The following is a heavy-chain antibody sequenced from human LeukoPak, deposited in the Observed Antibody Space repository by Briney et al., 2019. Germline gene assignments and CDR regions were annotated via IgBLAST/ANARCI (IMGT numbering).Heavy chain of an antibody. J-gene: IGHJ4*02. Sequence: GGSLRLSCAASGFTFSTYWMTWVRQPPGKGLEWVAHINHDGSGKYYVDSVKGRFTISRDNAKNSLYLQMNSLRVEDTAVYYCARDRAVAGLCDYWGQGTLVTVSS. CDR2: INHDGSGK. CDR3: ARDRAVAGLCDY. V-gene: IGHV3-7*01. CDR1: GFTFSTYW. D-gene: IGHD6-19*01.